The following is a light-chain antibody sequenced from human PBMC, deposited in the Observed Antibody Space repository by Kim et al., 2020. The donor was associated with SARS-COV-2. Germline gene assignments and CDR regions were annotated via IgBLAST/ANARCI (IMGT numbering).Light chain of an antibody. CDR2: AAS. CDR3: QQYDDWPPWT. CDR1: QSVSSN. J-gene: IGKJ1*01. Sequence: PGERATLSCRASQSVSSNVAWYQQKAGQAPRLLSYAASTRATGIPARFSGSGSGTEFTLTISSLQSEDLAVYHCQQYDDWPPWTFGQGTKVDIK. V-gene: IGKV3-15*01.